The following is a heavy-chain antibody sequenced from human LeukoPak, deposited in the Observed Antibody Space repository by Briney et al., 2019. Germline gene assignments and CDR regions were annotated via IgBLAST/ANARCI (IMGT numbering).Heavy chain of an antibody. CDR2: IYYSGST. J-gene: IGHJ4*02. Sequence: SETLSLTCTVSGGSVSSSSYYWGWVRQSPGKGLEWIGSIYYSGSTYYSSSLKSRVTISVDTSKNQYSLKLSSVTASDTAVYYCASGGSYIYDFWGQGTLITVSS. CDR3: ASGGSYIYDF. D-gene: IGHD1-26*01. V-gene: IGHV4-39*01. CDR1: GGSVSSSSYY.